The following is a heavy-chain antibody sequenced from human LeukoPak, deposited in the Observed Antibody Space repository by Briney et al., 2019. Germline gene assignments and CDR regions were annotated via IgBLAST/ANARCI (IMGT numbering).Heavy chain of an antibody. CDR2: ISGSGGST. V-gene: IGHV3-23*01. CDR3: AKDVGYSSSWYYFDY. D-gene: IGHD6-13*01. CDR1: GFTFSRCS. Sequence: GGSLRLSCVASGFTFSRCSMHWVRQAPGKGLEWVSGISGSGGSTYYADSVKGRFTISRDNSKNTLYLQMNSLRAEDTAVYYCAKDVGYSSSWYYFDYWGQGTLVSVSS. J-gene: IGHJ4*02.